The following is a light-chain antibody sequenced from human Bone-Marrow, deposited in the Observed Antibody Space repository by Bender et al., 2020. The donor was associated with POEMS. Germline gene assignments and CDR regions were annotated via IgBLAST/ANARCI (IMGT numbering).Light chain of an antibody. V-gene: IGLV3-1*01. Sequence: SSELTQPPSVSVSPGQTASITCSGDDLEYRFICWYQQKPGQSPVLVIYQNTKRPSGIPERFSGYNSGNTATLTISGTQAMDEADYYCQAWDSSPAHVFGPGTKVTVL. J-gene: IGLJ1*01. CDR1: DLEYRF. CDR2: QNT. CDR3: QAWDSSPAHV.